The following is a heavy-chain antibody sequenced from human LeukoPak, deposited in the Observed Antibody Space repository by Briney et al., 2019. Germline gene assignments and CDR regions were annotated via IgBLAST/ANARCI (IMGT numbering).Heavy chain of an antibody. Sequence: GGSLRLSCAASGFTFSSYGMHWVRQAPGKGLEWVAVIPYDGSNKYYADSVKGRFTISRDNSKNTLYLQMNSLRAEDTAVYYCASEGGHNWNYGLAYWGQGTLVTVSS. CDR3: ASEGGHNWNYGLAY. CDR1: GFTFSSYG. CDR2: IPYDGSNK. V-gene: IGHV3-30*03. J-gene: IGHJ4*02. D-gene: IGHD1-7*01.